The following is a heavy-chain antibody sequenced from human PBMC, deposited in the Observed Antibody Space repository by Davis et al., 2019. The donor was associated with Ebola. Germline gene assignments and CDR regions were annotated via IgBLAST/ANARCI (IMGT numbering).Heavy chain of an antibody. CDR3: ARDRIVLMVYAPITEYYYGMDV. D-gene: IGHD2-8*01. V-gene: IGHV3-30*04. CDR2: ISYDGSNK. Sequence: GESLKISCAASGFTFSSYAMSWVRQAPGKGLEWVAVISYDGSNKYYADSVKGRFTISRDNSKNTLYLQMNSLRAEDTAVYYCARDRIVLMVYAPITEYYYGMDVWGQGTTVTVSS. J-gene: IGHJ6*02. CDR1: GFTFSSYA.